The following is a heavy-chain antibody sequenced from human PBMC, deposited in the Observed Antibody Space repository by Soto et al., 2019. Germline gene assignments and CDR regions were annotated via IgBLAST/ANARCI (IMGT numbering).Heavy chain of an antibody. CDR2: ISGSGGST. CDR1: GFTFSSYA. J-gene: IGHJ6*02. Sequence: EVQLLESGGGLVQPGGSLRLSCAASGFTFSSYAMSWVRQAPGKGLEWVSAISGSGGSTYYADSVKGRFTISRDNSKNTLYLQMHSRRAEDTAVYYCAKVQGYSYGYRGYYGMDVWGQGTTVTVSS. D-gene: IGHD5-18*01. CDR3: AKVQGYSYGYRGYYGMDV. V-gene: IGHV3-23*01.